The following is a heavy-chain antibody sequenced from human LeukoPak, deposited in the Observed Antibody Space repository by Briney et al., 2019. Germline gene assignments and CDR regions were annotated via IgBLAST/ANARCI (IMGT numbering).Heavy chain of an antibody. J-gene: IGHJ4*02. D-gene: IGHD5-24*01. CDR3: ARALVGATLDY. Sequence: SETLSLTCTVSGGSISSSSYYWGWIRQPPGKGLEWIGNIYYSGSTYYNPSLKSRVTISLDTSKNQFSLKLSSVTAADTAVYYCARALVGATLDYWGQGTLVTVSS. CDR2: IYYSGST. V-gene: IGHV4-39*07. CDR1: GGSISSSSYY.